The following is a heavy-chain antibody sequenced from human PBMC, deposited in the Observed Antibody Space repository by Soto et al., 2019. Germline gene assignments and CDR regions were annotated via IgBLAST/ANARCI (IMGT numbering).Heavy chain of an antibody. D-gene: IGHD3-22*01. Sequence: GGSLRLSCAASGFTFSDYWMHWVRQAPGKGLEWVSVIYSGGSTYYADSVKGRFTISRDNSKNTLYLQMNSLRAEDTAVYYCARDRVESGYPEYFQHWGQGTLVTVSS. J-gene: IGHJ1*01. CDR2: IYSGGST. V-gene: IGHV3-53*01. CDR3: ARDRVESGYPEYFQH. CDR1: GFTFSDYW.